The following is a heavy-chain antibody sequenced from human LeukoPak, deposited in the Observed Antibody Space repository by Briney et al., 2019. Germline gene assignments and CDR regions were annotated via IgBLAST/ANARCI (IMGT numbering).Heavy chain of an antibody. CDR2: IKKDGSEK. V-gene: IGHV3-7*01. J-gene: IGHJ4*02. D-gene: IGHD4-17*01. CDR1: GFTFSSYS. Sequence: GGSLRLSCAASGFTFSSYSMIWVRQAPGKGLEWVANIKKDGSEKYYVDSVKGRFTISRDNAKNSLYLQMNSLRAEDTAVYYCARGSYGDYLDYWGQGTLVTVSS. CDR3: ARGSYGDYLDY.